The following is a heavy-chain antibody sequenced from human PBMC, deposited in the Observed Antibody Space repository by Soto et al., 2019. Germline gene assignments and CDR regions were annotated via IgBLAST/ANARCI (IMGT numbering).Heavy chain of an antibody. J-gene: IGHJ6*02. CDR2: ISAYNGNT. CDR3: ARGPPHYGMDV. CDR1: GYTLTELS. Sequence: ASVKVSCKVSGYTLTELSMHWVRQAPGQGLEWMGWISAYNGNTNYAQKLQGRVTMTTDTSTSTAYMELRSLRSDDTAVYYCARGPPHYGMDVWGQGTTVTVSS. V-gene: IGHV1-18*01.